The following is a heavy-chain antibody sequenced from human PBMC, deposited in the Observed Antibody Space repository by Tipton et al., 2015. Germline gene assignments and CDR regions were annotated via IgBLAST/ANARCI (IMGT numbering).Heavy chain of an antibody. CDR2: ISYSETS. CDR3: ARDVLDYGDYGGLDF. D-gene: IGHD4-17*01. Sequence: TLSLTCTVSGGSVSSGSYYWSWIRQPPGKGLEWIGYISYSETSHYNPSLKSRITISLNTSKNQFSLNLTSVTAADTAVYYCARDVLDYGDYGGLDFWGPGTLVTVSS. J-gene: IGHJ4*02. CDR1: GGSVSSGSYY. V-gene: IGHV4-61*01.